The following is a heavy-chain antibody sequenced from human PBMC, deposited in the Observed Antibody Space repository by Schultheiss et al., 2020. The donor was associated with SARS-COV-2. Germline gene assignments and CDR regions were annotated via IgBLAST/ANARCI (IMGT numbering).Heavy chain of an antibody. CDR1: GGSISSSSYY. J-gene: IGHJ6*02. CDR2: IYYSGST. D-gene: IGHD6-13*01. CDR3: ARDIDSSSWYYYYYGMDV. V-gene: IGHV4-61*01. Sequence: SETLSLTCTVSGGSISSSSYYWGWIRQPPGKGLEWIGYIYYSGSTNYNPSLKSRVTISVDTSKNQFSLKLSSVTAADTAVYYCARDIDSSSWYYYYYGMDVWGQGTTVTVSS.